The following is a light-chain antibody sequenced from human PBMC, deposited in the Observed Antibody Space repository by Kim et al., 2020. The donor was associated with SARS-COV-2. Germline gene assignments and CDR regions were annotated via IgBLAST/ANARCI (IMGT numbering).Light chain of an antibody. Sequence: SVNLTCTLGSGNSTYAIAWHQQQPEKGPRYLMKLNSDGSHSKGDGIPDRFSGSSSGAERYLTISSLQSEDEADYYCQTWGTGIRVFGTGTKVTVL. CDR1: SGNSTYA. J-gene: IGLJ1*01. CDR2: LNSDGSH. CDR3: QTWGTGIRV. V-gene: IGLV4-69*01.